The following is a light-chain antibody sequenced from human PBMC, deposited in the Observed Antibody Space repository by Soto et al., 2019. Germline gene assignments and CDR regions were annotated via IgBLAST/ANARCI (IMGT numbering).Light chain of an antibody. CDR1: NKFVGSYNY. CDR2: DVN. J-gene: IGLJ1*01. Sequence: QAVLNQAASVSGCPEQSIAISCTGNNKFVGSYNYVSSYQHHPGKAPKLMIYDVNNRPSGVSNRFSGSKSGNTASLTISGLQAEDEADYYCTSYTSSSTYVFGTGTKVTV. V-gene: IGLV2-14*03. CDR3: TSYTSSSTYV.